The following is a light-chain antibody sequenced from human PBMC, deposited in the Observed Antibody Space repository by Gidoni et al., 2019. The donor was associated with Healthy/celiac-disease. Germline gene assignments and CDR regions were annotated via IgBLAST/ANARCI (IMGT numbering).Light chain of an antibody. J-gene: IGKJ3*01. CDR3: QQYNSYLFT. V-gene: IGKV1-5*03. CDR1: QSISSW. Sequence: DIQMTQSPSTLSASVGDSVSITCRASQSISSWLAGYQQKPGKAPKLLIYKASSLERGVPSRFSCSGSGTEFTLTISSLQPDDFATYYCQQYNSYLFTFGPGTKVDIK. CDR2: KAS.